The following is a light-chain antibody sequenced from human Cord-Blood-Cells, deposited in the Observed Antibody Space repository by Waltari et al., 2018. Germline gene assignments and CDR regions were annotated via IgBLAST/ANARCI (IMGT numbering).Light chain of an antibody. CDR3: QQRCNWPIT. CDR1: QSVSSY. J-gene: IGKJ5*01. V-gene: IGKV3-11*01. CDR2: DAS. Sequence: EIVLTPSPATLSLSPRERATPSCRASQSVSSYLAWFQQKPGQAPRLLIYDASNRATGIPASVIGGGSGTDFTLNISSLGPEDFVVYYCQQRCNWPITFGQGTRLEIK.